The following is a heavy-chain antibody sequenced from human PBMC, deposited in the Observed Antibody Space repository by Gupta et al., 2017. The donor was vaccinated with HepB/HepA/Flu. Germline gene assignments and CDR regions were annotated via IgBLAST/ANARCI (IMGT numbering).Heavy chain of an antibody. CDR2: INPNSGGT. CDR3: ATGFKVVVVPPNYYMDV. V-gene: IGHV1-2*02. J-gene: IGHJ6*03. D-gene: IGHD2-2*01. CDR1: GYTFTGYS. Sequence: QVQLVQSGAEVKKPGASVKVSCKASGYTFTGYSMHWVRQAPGQGREWMGWINPNSGGTNYAQKCQGRVTMTRDTSISTAYMELSRLRSDDTAVYYCATGFKVVVVPPNYYMDVWGKGTTVTVSS.